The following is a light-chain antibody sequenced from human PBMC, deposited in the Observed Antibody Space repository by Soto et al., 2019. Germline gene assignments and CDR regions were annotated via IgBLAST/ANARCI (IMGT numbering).Light chain of an antibody. CDR1: QSVGRNY. J-gene: IGKJ4*01. CDR3: QQYASSPLT. V-gene: IGKV3-20*01. Sequence: EIVLTQSPGTLSLSPGERATLSCRASQSVGRNYLAWYQQKPGQAPRLLIHGASHRATGIPDRFSGSGSGTDFTLTISRLEPEDFAVYYCQQYASSPLTFGGGTEVEIK. CDR2: GAS.